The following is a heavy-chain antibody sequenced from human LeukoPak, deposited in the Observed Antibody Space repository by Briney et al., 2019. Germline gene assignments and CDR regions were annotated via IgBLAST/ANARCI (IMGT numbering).Heavy chain of an antibody. CDR2: FDPEDGET. CDR1: GYTLTELS. Sequence: GESLKISCKVSGYTLTELSMHWVRQAPGKGLEWMGGFDPEDGETIYAQKFQGRVTMTEDTSTDTAYMELSSLRSEDTAVYYCATVSPILWFDSNSVGAYWGQGTLVTVSS. CDR3: ATVSPILWFDSNSVGAY. V-gene: IGHV1-24*01. D-gene: IGHD3-22*01. J-gene: IGHJ4*02.